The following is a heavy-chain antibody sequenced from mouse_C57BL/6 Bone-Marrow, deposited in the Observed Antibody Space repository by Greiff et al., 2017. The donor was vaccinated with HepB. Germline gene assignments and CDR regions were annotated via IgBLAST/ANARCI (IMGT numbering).Heavy chain of an antibody. CDR3: ARDSIYDGYPDY. CDR2: ISYDGSN. J-gene: IGHJ2*01. CDR1: GYSITSGYY. Sequence: ESGPGLVKPSQSLSLTCSVTGYSITSGYYWNWIRQFPGNKLEWMGYISYDGSNNYNPSLKNRISITRDTSKNQFFLKLNSVTTEDTATYYCARDSIYDGYPDYWGQGTTLTVSS. V-gene: IGHV3-6*01. D-gene: IGHD2-3*01.